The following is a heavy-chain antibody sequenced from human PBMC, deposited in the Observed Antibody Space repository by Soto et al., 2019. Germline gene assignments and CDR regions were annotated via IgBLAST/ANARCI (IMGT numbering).Heavy chain of an antibody. V-gene: IGHV3-30*03. CDR3: TGEVASGY. CDR2: ISRDGGTK. CDR1: GFTVSTYG. Sequence: QVQLVESGGGVVQPGRSLRLSCAVSGFTVSTYGMHWVRQAPGKWLEWVAVISRDGGTKYYADSVKGRFTISRDNSRNTLFLEMNSLRGDDMAVYYCTGEVASGYWGQGTLVTVSS. J-gene: IGHJ4*02. D-gene: IGHD2-8*02.